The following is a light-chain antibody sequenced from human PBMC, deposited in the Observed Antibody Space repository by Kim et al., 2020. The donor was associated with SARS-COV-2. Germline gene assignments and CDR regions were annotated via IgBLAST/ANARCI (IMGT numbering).Light chain of an antibody. CDR2: PTGDGSH. Sequence: ASVKRTCTRSSGPSSYAIAWHQQQPATGTRYLIKPTGDGSHRKGDGIPDRFSGSSSGAARYLTLSRPQSEDEADYYCQTWDTGIRVFGGGTQPTVL. V-gene: IGLV4-69*01. CDR3: QTWDTGIRV. J-gene: IGLJ3*02. CDR1: SGPSSYA.